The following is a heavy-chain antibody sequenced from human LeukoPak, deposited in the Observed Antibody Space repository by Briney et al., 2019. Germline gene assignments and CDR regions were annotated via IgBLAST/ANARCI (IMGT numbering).Heavy chain of an antibody. Sequence: GGSLRLSCAASGFIVSSNYMSWVRQAPGKGLEWVAYLRYNGETKYYADSVKGRFTISRDNAKNSLYLQMNSLRDEDTAVYYCVRDPDALDYWGQGTLVTVSS. V-gene: IGHV3-48*02. D-gene: IGHD2-2*01. CDR2: LRYNGETK. CDR1: GFIVSSNY. CDR3: VRDPDALDY. J-gene: IGHJ4*02.